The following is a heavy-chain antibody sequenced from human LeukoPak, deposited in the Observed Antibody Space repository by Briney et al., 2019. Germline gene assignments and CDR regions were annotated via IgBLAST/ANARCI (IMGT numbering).Heavy chain of an antibody. V-gene: IGHV3-23*01. J-gene: IGHJ4*02. CDR1: GFTFSSFG. Sequence: GGSLTLSCAGSGFTFSSFGMSWVRQAQGKGLEWVSGISGNGRSTYYADSVKGRFTISRDNSRNTLFLQMNSLRAEDTALYYCTARSGISPYYIDYWGQGTLVTVSS. CDR3: TARSGISPYYIDY. CDR2: ISGNGRST. D-gene: IGHD1-1*01.